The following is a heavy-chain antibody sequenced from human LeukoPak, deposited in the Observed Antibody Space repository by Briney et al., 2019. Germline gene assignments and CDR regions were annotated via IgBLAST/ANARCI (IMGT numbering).Heavy chain of an antibody. J-gene: IGHJ4*02. Sequence: GGSLRLSCAASGFTFSTYWMHWVRQVPGKGLVWVSRIGTDGSSTSYTDSVRGRFTISRDNAKNTLYLQMNSLRAEDTAVYYCARVGGSPYFGYWGQGSLVTVSS. V-gene: IGHV3-74*01. CDR3: ARVGGSPYFGY. CDR2: IGTDGSST. CDR1: GFTFSTYW. D-gene: IGHD1-26*01.